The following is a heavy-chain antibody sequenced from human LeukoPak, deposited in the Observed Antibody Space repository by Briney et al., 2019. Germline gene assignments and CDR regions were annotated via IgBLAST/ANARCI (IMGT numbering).Heavy chain of an antibody. Sequence: PSETLSLTCTVSGGSISSYYWSWIRQPPGKGLEWIGYIYYSGSTNYNPSLKSRVTISVDTSKNQFSLKLSSVTAADTAVYYCASVIAAAGTRDWGQGTLVTVSS. V-gene: IGHV4-59*12. CDR2: IYYSGST. D-gene: IGHD6-13*01. J-gene: IGHJ4*02. CDR1: GGSISSYY. CDR3: ASVIAAAGTRD.